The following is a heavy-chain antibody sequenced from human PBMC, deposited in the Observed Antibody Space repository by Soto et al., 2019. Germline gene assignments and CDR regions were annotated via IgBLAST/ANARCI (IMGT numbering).Heavy chain of an antibody. D-gene: IGHD7-27*01. CDR3: ARVSNHADAFDI. Sequence: GASVKVSCKASGGTFSSYAISWVRQAPGQGLEWMGGIIPIFGTANYAQKFQGRVTITADESTSTAYMELSCLRSEDTAVYYCARVSNHADAFDICGQGTMVTVSS. CDR1: GGTFSSYA. V-gene: IGHV1-69*13. J-gene: IGHJ3*02. CDR2: IIPIFGTA.